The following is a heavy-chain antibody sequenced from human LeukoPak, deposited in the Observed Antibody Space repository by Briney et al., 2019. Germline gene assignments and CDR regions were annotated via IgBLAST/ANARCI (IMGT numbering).Heavy chain of an antibody. CDR3: ARHEYQVFPPANWFDP. CDR2: FHYSGCT. J-gene: IGHJ5*02. V-gene: IGHV4-39*02. Sequence: SETLSLTCTVSGDSVSSSNFFWGWISPPKGQGLEWIGSFHYSGCTFYNPSLKIRLIISVDTSKNHFSLKLTSVTAADSAVYYCARHEYQVFPPANWFDPWGQGTLVTVSS. CDR1: GDSVSSSNFF. D-gene: IGHD6-6*01.